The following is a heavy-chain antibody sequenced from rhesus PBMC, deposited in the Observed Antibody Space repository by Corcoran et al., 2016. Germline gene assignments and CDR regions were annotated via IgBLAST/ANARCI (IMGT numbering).Heavy chain of an antibody. J-gene: IGHJ4*01. D-gene: IGHD3-16*01. CDR2: IHGSGAYT. Sequence: QLQLQESGPGLVKPSETLSVTCAVSGASLSGAYWSWISQAPGKGMEWIGYIHGSGAYTDYNPSLKSRVTLSVATSKNQVSLDLRSVTAADTSVYYCARDRGPPYYYSGSYYYVGGYYFDYWGQGVLVTVSS. V-gene: IGHV4-169*02. CDR1: GASLSGAY. CDR3: ARDRGPPYYYSGSYYYVGGYYFDY.